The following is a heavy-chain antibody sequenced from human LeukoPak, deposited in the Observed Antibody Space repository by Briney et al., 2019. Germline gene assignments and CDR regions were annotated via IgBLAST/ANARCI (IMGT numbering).Heavy chain of an antibody. Sequence: ASVKVSCKASGYTFTGFYMHWVRQAPGQGLEWMGWINPNSGDTNYAQKLQGRVTMTTDTSTSTAYMELRSLRSDDTAVYYCAREGSGCGGDCYSDYWGQGTLVTVSS. D-gene: IGHD2-21*01. CDR2: INPNSGDT. J-gene: IGHJ4*02. CDR1: GYTFTGFY. V-gene: IGHV1-2*02. CDR3: AREGSGCGGDCYSDY.